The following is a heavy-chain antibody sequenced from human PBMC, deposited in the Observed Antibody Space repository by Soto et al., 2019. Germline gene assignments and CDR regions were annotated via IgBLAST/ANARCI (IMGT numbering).Heavy chain of an antibody. D-gene: IGHD2-15*01. CDR3: ARYCSGGSCSPFDY. J-gene: IGHJ4*02. CDR1: GYTFTSYA. CDR2: INGGNGNT. V-gene: IGHV1-3*01. Sequence: QVQLVQSGAEAKKPGASVKVSCKASGYTFTSYAMHWVRQAPGQRLEWMGWINGGNGNTKYSQKIQGRDTITGDTSASTAYMEACRLRSADTAVYYCARYCSGGSCSPFDYWGQGTLVTVSS.